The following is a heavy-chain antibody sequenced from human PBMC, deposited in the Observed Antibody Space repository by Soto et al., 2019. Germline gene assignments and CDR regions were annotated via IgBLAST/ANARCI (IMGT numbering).Heavy chain of an antibody. CDR1: GGSISSYY. Sequence: SETLSLTCTVSGGSISSYYWSWIRHPPGKGLEWIGYIYYSGSTNYNPSLKSRVTISVDTSKNQFSLKLSSVTAADTAVYYCARSRRKQLAPDYWGQGTLVTVSS. CDR3: ARSRRKQLAPDY. V-gene: IGHV4-59*01. D-gene: IGHD6-6*01. CDR2: IYYSGST. J-gene: IGHJ4*02.